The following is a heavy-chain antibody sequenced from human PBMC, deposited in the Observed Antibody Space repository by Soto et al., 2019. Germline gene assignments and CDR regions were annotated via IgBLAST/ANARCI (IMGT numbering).Heavy chain of an antibody. CDR3: AREFRSPHAFDI. CDR2: IIPIFGTA. J-gene: IGHJ3*02. Sequence: SVKVSCKASGGTFSSYAISWVRQAPGQGLEWMGGIIPIFGTANYAQKFQGRVTITADESTSTAYMELSSLRSEDTAVYYCAREFRSPHAFDIWGQGTMVTVSS. CDR1: GGTFSSYA. V-gene: IGHV1-69*13.